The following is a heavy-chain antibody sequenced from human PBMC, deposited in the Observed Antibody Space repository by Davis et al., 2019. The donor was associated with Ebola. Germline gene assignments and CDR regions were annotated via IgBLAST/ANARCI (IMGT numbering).Heavy chain of an antibody. CDR1: GGSISSGGYY. V-gene: IGHV4-31*03. CDR2: IYYSGST. CDR3: ARGRRWLPAFGY. J-gene: IGHJ4*02. Sequence: LRLSCTVSGGSISSGGYYWSWIRQHPGKGLEWIGYIYYSGSTYYNPSLKSRLTISVDTSKNQFSLKLSSVTAADTAVYYCARGRRWLPAFGYWGQGTLVTVSS. D-gene: IGHD5-24*01.